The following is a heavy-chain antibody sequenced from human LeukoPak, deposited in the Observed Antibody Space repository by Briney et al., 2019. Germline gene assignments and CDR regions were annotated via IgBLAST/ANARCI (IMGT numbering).Heavy chain of an antibody. D-gene: IGHD3-3*01. CDR2: INHSGST. V-gene: IGHV4-34*01. CDR3: ARAFGVVIRGKNWFDP. J-gene: IGHJ5*02. CDR1: GGSFSGYY. Sequence: SGTLSLTCAVYGGSFSGYYWSWIRQPPGKGLELIGEINHSGSTNYNPSLKSRVTISVDTSKNQFSLKLSSVTAADTAVYYCARAFGVVIRGKNWFDPWGQGTLFTVSS.